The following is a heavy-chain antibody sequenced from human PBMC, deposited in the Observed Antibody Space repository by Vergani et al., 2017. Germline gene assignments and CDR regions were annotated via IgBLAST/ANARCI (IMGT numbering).Heavy chain of an antibody. V-gene: IGHV4-34*11. CDR3: AREVAVAGRHFDY. CDR2: IYYSGST. J-gene: IGHJ4*02. Sequence: QVQLQQWGAGLLKPSETLSLTCAVYGGSFSGYYWSWIRQPPGKGLEWIGYIYYSGSTNYNPSLKSRVTISVDTSKNQFSLKLSSVTAADTAVYYCAREVAVAGRHFDYWGQGTLVTVSS. D-gene: IGHD6-19*01. CDR1: GGSFSGYY.